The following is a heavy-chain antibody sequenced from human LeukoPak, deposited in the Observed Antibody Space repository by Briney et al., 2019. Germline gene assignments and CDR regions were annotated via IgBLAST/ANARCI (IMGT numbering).Heavy chain of an antibody. V-gene: IGHV3-23*01. CDR3: AKVAIRGDILTGYFALDY. Sequence: GGSLRLSCVVSGFTFSSYGMSGVRQAPGRGLEWVSTIRGMGDTTFYADSVKDRFTISRDNSKNTLYLQMNSLRGEDTAVYYCAKVAIRGDILTGYFALDYWGQGTLVTVSS. J-gene: IGHJ4*02. CDR1: GFTFSSYG. D-gene: IGHD3-9*01. CDR2: IRGMGDTT.